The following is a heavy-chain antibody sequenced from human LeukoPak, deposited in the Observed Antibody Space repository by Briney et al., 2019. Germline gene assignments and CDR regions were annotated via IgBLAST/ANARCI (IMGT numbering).Heavy chain of an antibody. CDR3: ARDLRLDF. Sequence: GGSLRLSCAVSGFTFSSYSMSWVRQAPGKGLEWVSSISSSGTYKCYADSVKGRFTISRNNAKNSLYLQMNSLRAEDTAVYYCARDLRLDFWGQGTLVTVSS. CDR2: ISSSGTYK. CDR1: GFTFSSYS. V-gene: IGHV3-21*01. J-gene: IGHJ4*02.